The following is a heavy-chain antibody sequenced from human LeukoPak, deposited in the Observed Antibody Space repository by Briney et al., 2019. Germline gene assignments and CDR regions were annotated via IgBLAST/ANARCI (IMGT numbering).Heavy chain of an antibody. CDR1: GGSISSSSYY. CDR2: IYYSGST. CDR3: ARLPTAIQLWGDGMDV. J-gene: IGHJ6*03. V-gene: IGHV4-39*01. D-gene: IGHD5-18*01. Sequence: SETLSLTCTVSGGSISSSSYYWGWIRQPPGKGPEWIGSIYYSGSTYYNPSLKSRVTISVDTSKNQFSLKLSSVTAADTAVYYCARLPTAIQLWGDGMDVWGKGTTVTVSS.